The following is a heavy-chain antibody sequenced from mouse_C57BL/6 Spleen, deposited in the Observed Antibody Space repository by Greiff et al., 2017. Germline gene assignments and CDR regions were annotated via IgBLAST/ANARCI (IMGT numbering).Heavy chain of an antibody. CDR2: ISSGSSTI. V-gene: IGHV5-17*01. CDR3: ARPLYYGSSYFDY. J-gene: IGHJ2*01. CDR1: GFTFSDYG. Sequence: EVQLVESGGGLVKPGGSLKLSCAASGFTFSDYGMHWVRQAPEKGLEWVAYISSGSSTIYYADTVKGRFTISRDNAKNTLFLQMTSLRSEDTAMYYCARPLYYGSSYFDYWGQGTTLTVSS. D-gene: IGHD1-1*01.